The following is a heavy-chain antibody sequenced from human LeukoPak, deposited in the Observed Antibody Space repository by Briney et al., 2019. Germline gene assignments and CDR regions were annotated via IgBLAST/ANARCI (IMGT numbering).Heavy chain of an antibody. CDR2: INHSGST. Sequence: PSETLSLTCTVSGGSISSYYWSWIRQPAGKGLEWIGEINHSGSTNYNPSLKSRVTISVDTSKNQFSLKLSSVTAADTAVYYCARGRGSRYYGSGSYTWNWFDPWGQGTLVTVSS. V-gene: IGHV4-34*01. CDR3: ARGRGSRYYGSGSYTWNWFDP. J-gene: IGHJ5*02. D-gene: IGHD3-10*01. CDR1: GGSISSYY.